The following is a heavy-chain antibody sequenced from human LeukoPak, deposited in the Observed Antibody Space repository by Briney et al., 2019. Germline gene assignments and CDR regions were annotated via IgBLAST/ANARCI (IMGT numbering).Heavy chain of an antibody. D-gene: IGHD1-26*01. CDR1: GFTFSSYA. Sequence: GGSLRLSCSASGFTFSSYAMSWVRQAPGKGLKWVSTFNDNGAGTYYADSVKGRFTISRDNSKNTLYLQMNSLRAEDTAVYYCARGGYSGSYFDYWGQGTLVTVSS. V-gene: IGHV3-23*01. CDR2: FNDNGAGT. J-gene: IGHJ4*02. CDR3: ARGGYSGSYFDY.